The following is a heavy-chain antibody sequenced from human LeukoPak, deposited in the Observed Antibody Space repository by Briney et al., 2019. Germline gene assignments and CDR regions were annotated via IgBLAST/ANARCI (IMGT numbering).Heavy chain of an antibody. D-gene: IGHD3-10*01. Sequence: SETLSLTCTVSGGSISSYYWSWIRQPPGKGLEWIGYIYYSGSTNYNPSLKSRVTISVDTSKNQFSLKLSPVTAADTAVYYCARAEGLWFGEFYYGMDVWGQGTTVTVSS. V-gene: IGHV4-59*01. CDR1: GGSISSYY. CDR2: IYYSGST. CDR3: ARAEGLWFGEFYYGMDV. J-gene: IGHJ6*02.